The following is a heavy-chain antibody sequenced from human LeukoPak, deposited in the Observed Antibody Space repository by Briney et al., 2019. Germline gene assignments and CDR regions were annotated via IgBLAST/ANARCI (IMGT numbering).Heavy chain of an antibody. CDR1: GYSFTSYW. V-gene: IGHV5-51*01. CDR2: IYPGDSDT. J-gene: IGHJ4*02. D-gene: IGHD6-19*01. Sequence: GESLKISCKGFGYSFTSYWIGWVRQMPGKGLEWMGIIYPGDSDTRYSPSFQGQVTISADKSISTAYLQWSSLKASDTAMYYCARSGWKVAGTVYFDYWGQGTLVTVSS. CDR3: ARSGWKVAGTVYFDY.